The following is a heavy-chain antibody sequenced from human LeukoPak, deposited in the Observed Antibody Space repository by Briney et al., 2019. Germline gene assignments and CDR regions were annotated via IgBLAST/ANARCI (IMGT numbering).Heavy chain of an antibody. D-gene: IGHD5-12*01. Sequence: GGSLRLSCPPPGSTLISNARNGAGQPPGKGLKGWAVISYDGSNKYYADSVKGRFTISRDNSKNTLYLQMNSLRAEDTAVYYCARDRYGGYVPSYFDYWGQGTLVTVSS. J-gene: IGHJ4*02. CDR3: ARDRYGGYVPSYFDY. CDR2: ISYDGSNK. V-gene: IGHV3-30-3*01. CDR1: GSTLISNA.